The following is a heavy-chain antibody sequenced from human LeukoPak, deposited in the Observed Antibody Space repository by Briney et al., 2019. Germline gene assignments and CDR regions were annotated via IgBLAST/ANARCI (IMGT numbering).Heavy chain of an antibody. CDR1: GGTFSSYA. CDR2: IIPILGTA. D-gene: IGHD3-22*01. J-gene: IGHJ4*02. CDR3: ARDRDYYDSSGYYSY. Sequence: ASVKVSCKASGGTFSSYAISWVRQAPGQGLEWRGGIIPILGTANYAQKFQGRVTITADKSTSTAYMELSRLRSDDTAVYYCARDRDYYDSSGYYSYWGQGTLVTVSS. V-gene: IGHV1-69*10.